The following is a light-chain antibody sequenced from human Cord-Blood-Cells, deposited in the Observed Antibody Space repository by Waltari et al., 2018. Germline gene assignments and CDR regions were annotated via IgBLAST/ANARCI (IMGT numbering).Light chain of an antibody. Sequence: DIQMTQSPSSLSASVGERVTITCRASQSISSYLNWYQQKPGKAPKLLLYAASSLQSGGPSRFSGSGSWPDFTLPIISLQPEDFATYYCQQSYSTPPTFGQGTKVEIK. CDR2: AAS. J-gene: IGKJ1*01. CDR1: QSISSY. CDR3: QQSYSTPPT. V-gene: IGKV1-39*01.